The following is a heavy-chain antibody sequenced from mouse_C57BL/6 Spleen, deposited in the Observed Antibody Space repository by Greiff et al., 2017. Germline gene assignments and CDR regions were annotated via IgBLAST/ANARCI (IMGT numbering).Heavy chain of an antibody. J-gene: IGHJ3*01. D-gene: IGHD2-4*01. V-gene: IGHV1-55*01. CDR1: GYTFTSYW. CDR2: IYPGSGST. CDR3: ARSIGLRSSFAY. Sequence: QVQLQQSGAELVKPGASVKMSCKASGYTFTSYWITWVKQRPGQGLEWIGDIYPGSGSTNYNEKFKSKATLTVDTSSSTAYMQLSSLTSEDSAVYYCARSIGLRSSFAYWGQGTLVTVSA.